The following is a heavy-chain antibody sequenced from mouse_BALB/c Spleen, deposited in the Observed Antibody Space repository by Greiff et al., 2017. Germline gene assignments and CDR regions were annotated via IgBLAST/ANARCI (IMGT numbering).Heavy chain of an antibody. Sequence: VQVVESGAELVRPGTSVKVSCKASGYAFTNYLIEWVKQRPGQGLEWIGVINPGSGGTNYNEKFKGKATLTADKSSSTAYMQLSSLTSDDSAVYFCARGYYYGHVRAMDYWGQGTSVTVSS. CDR2: INPGSGGT. CDR1: GYAFTNYL. V-gene: IGHV1-54*01. J-gene: IGHJ4*01. D-gene: IGHD1-1*01. CDR3: ARGYYYGHVRAMDY.